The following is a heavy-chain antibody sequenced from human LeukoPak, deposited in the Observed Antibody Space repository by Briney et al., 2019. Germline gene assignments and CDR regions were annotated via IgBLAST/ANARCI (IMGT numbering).Heavy chain of an antibody. CDR3: AKITVVTPDDAFDI. CDR1: GFNFSIYS. CDR2: ITRSSTTI. J-gene: IGHJ3*02. D-gene: IGHD4-23*01. V-gene: IGHV3-48*04. Sequence: GSLRLSCAASGFNFSIYSMNWVRQAPGKGLEWVSYITRSSTTIYYADSVKGRFTISRDNAKNSLYLQMNSLRAEDTALYYCAKITVVTPDDAFDIWGQGTMVTVSS.